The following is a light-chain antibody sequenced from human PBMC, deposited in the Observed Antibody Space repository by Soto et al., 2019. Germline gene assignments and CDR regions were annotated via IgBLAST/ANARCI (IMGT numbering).Light chain of an antibody. Sequence: QSVLTQPPSVSGAPGQRVTISCTGSSSNIGAGYDVHWYQQLPGTAPKLLIYRNSNRPSGVPDRFSGSKSGTSASLAITGLQAEDEADYYCSSYTTSTTRIIFGGGTKLTVL. CDR2: RNS. CDR3: SSYTTSTTRII. J-gene: IGLJ2*01. V-gene: IGLV1-40*01. CDR1: SSNIGAGYD.